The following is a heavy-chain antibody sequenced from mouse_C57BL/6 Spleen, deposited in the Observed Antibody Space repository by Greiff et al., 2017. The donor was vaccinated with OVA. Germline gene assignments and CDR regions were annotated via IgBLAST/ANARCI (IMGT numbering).Heavy chain of an antibody. V-gene: IGHV5-17*01. CDR3: ARGDYGNRYWYFDV. CDR2: ISSGSSTI. J-gene: IGHJ1*03. CDR1: GFTFSDYG. Sequence: DVMLVESGGGLVKPGGSLKLSCAASGFTFSDYGMHWVRQAPEKGLEWVAYISSGSSTIYYADTVKGRFTISRDNAKNTLFLQMTSLRSEDTAMYYCARGDYGNRYWYFDVWGTGTTVTVSS. D-gene: IGHD2-1*01.